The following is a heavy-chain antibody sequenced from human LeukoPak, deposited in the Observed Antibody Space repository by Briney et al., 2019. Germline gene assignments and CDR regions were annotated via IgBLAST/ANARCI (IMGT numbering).Heavy chain of an antibody. J-gene: IGHJ5*02. V-gene: IGHV3-21*01. CDR2: ISSSSYI. CDR1: GFTFSSYS. Sequence: GGSLRLSCAASGFTFSSYSMNWVRQAPGKGLEWVSSISSSSYIYYADSVKGRFTISRDNAKNSLYLQMNSLRAEDTAVYYCARSGSTGSNNWFDPWGQGTLVTVSS. D-gene: IGHD6-25*01. CDR3: ARSGSTGSNNWFDP.